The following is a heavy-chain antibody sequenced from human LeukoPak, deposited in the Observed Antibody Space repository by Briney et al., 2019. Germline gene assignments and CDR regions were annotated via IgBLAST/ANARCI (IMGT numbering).Heavy chain of an antibody. D-gene: IGHD6-13*01. V-gene: IGHV3-21*01. CDR1: GFTFSSYS. CDR2: ISSSSSYI. CDR3: ARTRRRSYSSSWYSGAFDI. J-gene: IGHJ3*02. Sequence: GGSLRLSCAASGFTFSSYSMNWVRQAPGKGLEWVSSISSSSSYIYYADSVKGRFTISRDDAKNSLYLQMNSLRAEDTAVYYCARTRRRSYSSSWYSGAFDIWGQGTMVTVSS.